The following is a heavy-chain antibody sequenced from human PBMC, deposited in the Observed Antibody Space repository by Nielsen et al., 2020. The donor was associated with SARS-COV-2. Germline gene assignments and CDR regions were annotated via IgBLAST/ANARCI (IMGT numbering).Heavy chain of an antibody. V-gene: IGHV2-70*04. D-gene: IGHD6-6*01. J-gene: IGHJ4*02. CDR2: IDWDDDK. CDR3: ARTPEYSSSFFFDY. CDR1: GFSLSTRGMR. Sequence: SGPTLVKPTQTLTLTCTFSGFSLSTRGMRVSWIRQPPGKALEWLARIDWDDDKFYSTSLKTRLTISKDTSKNQVVLTMTNMDPVDTATYYCARTPEYSSSFFFDYWGQGTLVTVSS.